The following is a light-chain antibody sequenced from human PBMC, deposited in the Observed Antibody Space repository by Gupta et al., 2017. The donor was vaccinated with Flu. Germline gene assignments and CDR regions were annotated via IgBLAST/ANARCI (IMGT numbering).Light chain of an antibody. CDR3: QQRYSTPRT. CDR1: QSISSN. J-gene: IGKJ1*01. Sequence: GDRVTITCGASQSISSNLKWYQQNTGNAPKRLIYAEASSQSGVPSRFSGSGSGTDVTLTIISLQPEDFATDYCQQRYSTPRTFGQGTKVEIK. V-gene: IGKV1-39*01. CDR2: AEA.